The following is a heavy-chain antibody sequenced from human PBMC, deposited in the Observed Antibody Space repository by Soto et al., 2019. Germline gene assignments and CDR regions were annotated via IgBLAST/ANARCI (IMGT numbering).Heavy chain of an antibody. J-gene: IGHJ6*02. CDR1: GFTFSTYG. V-gene: IGHV3-23*01. Sequence: GGSMRLSCAAAGFTFSTYGMSWVRQAPGKGLEWVSAISGSGGSIYYADSVKGRFTISRDNSKTTLYLEMDSLRAEDTAVYYCAKGGGDSLRYGMDVWGQGTTVTVSS. CDR2: ISGSGGSI. D-gene: IGHD2-21*02. CDR3: AKGGGDSLRYGMDV.